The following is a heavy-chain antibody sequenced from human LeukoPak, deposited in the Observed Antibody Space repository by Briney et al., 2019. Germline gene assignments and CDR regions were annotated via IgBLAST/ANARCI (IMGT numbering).Heavy chain of an antibody. CDR1: GFTFSRYW. D-gene: IGHD5-18*01. Sequence: QPGGSLRLSCAASGFTFSRYWMHWLRQAPAKGLVWVSRINSDGSSTTYADSVKGRFTISRDNAKNTLYLQMHSLRAEDTAVYYCAKEDRLGYNYAYGMDVWGQGTTVTVSS. CDR2: INSDGSST. CDR3: AKEDRLGYNYAYGMDV. J-gene: IGHJ6*02. V-gene: IGHV3-74*01.